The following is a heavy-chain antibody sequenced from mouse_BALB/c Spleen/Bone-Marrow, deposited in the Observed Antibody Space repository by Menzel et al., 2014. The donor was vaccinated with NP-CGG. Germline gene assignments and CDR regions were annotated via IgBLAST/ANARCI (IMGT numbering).Heavy chain of an antibody. J-gene: IGHJ3*01. CDR2: INPSSDYT. V-gene: IGHV1-4*01. D-gene: IGHD2-4*01. Sequence: QVQLKQSGAELVRPGASVKMSCRASGYTFITYTVHWVKHRLGQGLEWIGYINPSSDYTNYNQKFKFKSTLTADKSPRTHYMQLSSLTSEDSAVYYCARRGVYDYPWFEYWGQGTLVTVSA. CDR1: GYTFITYT. CDR3: ARRGVYDYPWFEY.